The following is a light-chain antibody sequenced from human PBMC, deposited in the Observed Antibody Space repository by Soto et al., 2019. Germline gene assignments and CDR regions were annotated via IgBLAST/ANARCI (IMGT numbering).Light chain of an antibody. J-gene: IGLJ2*01. CDR3: SSYTNERV. Sequence: QSVLTQPASVSGSPGQSITISCTGTSSDVGGYNYVSWYQQHPGKAPKLMIYDVSNRPSGVSNRFSGSKSGNTASLTISGLQAEDEADYYCSSYTNERVFGGGTKLTVL. V-gene: IGLV2-14*01. CDR2: DVS. CDR1: SSDVGGYNY.